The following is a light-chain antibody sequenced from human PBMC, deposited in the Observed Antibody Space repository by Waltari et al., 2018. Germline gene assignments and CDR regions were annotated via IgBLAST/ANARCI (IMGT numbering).Light chain of an antibody. CDR1: KLGDRY. CDR3: QAWDSSTAV. CDR2: HDS. Sequence: SYDLTQPPSVSVSPGQTASITCSGAKLGDRYACWYQQKAGQSPVLVIYHDSKRPSGIPERFSGSNSGNTATLTISGTQAMDEADYYCQAWDSSTAVFGGGTKLTVL. V-gene: IGLV3-1*01. J-gene: IGLJ2*01.